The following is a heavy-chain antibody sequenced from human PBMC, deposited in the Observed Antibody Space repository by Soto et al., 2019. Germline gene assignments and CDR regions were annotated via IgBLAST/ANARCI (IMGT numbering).Heavy chain of an antibody. CDR1: GGTFSSYT. D-gene: IGHD6-13*01. V-gene: IGHV1-69*04. CDR2: IIPILGIA. CDR3: AREVGEVYFYCSSCHYVLAV. J-gene: IGHJ6*02. Sequence: GASVKVSCKASGGTFSSYTISWVRQAPGQGLEWMGRIIPILGIANYAQKFQGRVTITADKSTSTAYMELSSLRSEDTAVYYCAREVGEVYFYCSSCHYVLAVCGQGTTVTVSS.